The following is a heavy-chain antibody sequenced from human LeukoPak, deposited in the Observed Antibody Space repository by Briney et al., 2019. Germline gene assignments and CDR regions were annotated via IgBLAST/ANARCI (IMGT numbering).Heavy chain of an antibody. CDR3: ARVLSSGWAGFDY. J-gene: IGHJ4*02. CDR2: IYYSGTT. V-gene: IGHV4-59*01. CDR1: GGSISSYY. D-gene: IGHD6-19*01. Sequence: SETLSLTCTVSGGSISSYYWSWIRQPPGKGLEWIAHIYYSGTTNYNPSLKSRVTISLDSSKNQFSLKLTSVTAADTAVYYCARVLSSGWAGFDYWGQGALVTVSS.